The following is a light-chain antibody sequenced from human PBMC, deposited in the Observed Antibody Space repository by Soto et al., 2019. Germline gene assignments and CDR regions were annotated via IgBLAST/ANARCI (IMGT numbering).Light chain of an antibody. CDR3: QQYDNLPPYT. CDR2: DAS. CDR1: QDISNY. J-gene: IGKJ2*01. V-gene: IGKV1-33*01. Sequence: DIQMTQSPSSLSASVGDRVTITCQASQDISNYLNWYQQKPGKAPKLLIYDASNLETGVPSRFSGSGPGTDFTLTISSLQPEDIATYYCQQYDNLPPYTFGPGTKLEIK.